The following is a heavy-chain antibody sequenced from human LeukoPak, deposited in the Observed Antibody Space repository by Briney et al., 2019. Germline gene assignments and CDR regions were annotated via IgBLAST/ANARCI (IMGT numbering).Heavy chain of an antibody. Sequence: GGSLRLPCAASGFTFGAYWMSWFRQAPGKGPEWVASIKDDGSAQFYVDSLEGRFTISRDNAKNTLYLQMDTMRVEDTAVYYCARHIVGEQNFDCWSQGTLVTVSS. D-gene: IGHD3-16*02. CDR2: IKDDGSAQ. CDR3: ARHIVGEQNFDC. V-gene: IGHV3-7*01. CDR1: GFTFGAYW. J-gene: IGHJ4*02.